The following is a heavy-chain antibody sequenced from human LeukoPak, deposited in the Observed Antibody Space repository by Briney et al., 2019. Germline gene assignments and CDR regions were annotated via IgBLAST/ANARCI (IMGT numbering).Heavy chain of an antibody. D-gene: IGHD1/OR15-1a*01. CDR1: GFTFTTYT. CDR3: ARGWNNCVDY. J-gene: IGHJ4*02. Sequence: PGRSLGLSCAASGFTFTTYTMNWVRQAPGKGLEWVSSISSGGNYIYYADSVKGRFTISRDNAQNSLYLQLNSLRAEDTAVYYCARGWNNCVDYWGQGTLVTVSS. CDR2: ISSGGNYI. V-gene: IGHV3-21*01.